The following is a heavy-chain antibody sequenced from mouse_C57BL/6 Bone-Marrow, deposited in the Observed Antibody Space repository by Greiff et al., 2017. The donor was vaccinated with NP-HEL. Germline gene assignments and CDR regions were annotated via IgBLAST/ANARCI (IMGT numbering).Heavy chain of an antibody. CDR3: ARLTVVFDY. Sequence: QVQLQQSGPGLVQPSQSLSITCTASGFSLTSYGVHWVRQSPGKGLEWLGVIWSGGSTDYNAAFISRLSISKDNSKSQVFFKMNSLQADDTAIYYCARLTVVFDYWGQGTTLTVSS. CDR2: IWSGGST. J-gene: IGHJ2*01. D-gene: IGHD1-1*01. CDR1: GFSLTSYG. V-gene: IGHV2-2*01.